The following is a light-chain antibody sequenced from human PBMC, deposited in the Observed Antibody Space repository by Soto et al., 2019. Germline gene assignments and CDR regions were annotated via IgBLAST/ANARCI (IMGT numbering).Light chain of an antibody. Sequence: EIVMTQSPATLSVSPGERATLSSSASQTVTSSYLAWYQQKPGRAPRLLIHGASSRATGIPDRFSGSGSGTDFTLTISRLEPEDFAVYYCQQYGSSPRAFGQGTKV. CDR1: QTVTSSY. J-gene: IGKJ1*01. CDR2: GAS. V-gene: IGKV3-20*01. CDR3: QQYGSSPRA.